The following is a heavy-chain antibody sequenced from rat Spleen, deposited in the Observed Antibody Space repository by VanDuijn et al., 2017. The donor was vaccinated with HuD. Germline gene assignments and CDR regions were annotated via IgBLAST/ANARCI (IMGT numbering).Heavy chain of an antibody. J-gene: IGHJ2*01. V-gene: IGHV5-7*01. CDR2: LSYDATAP. Sequence: EVQLVESGGGLVQPGRSLKLSCAVSGFTFSDYYMAWVRQAPTKGMEWVATLSYDATAPYYRDSVKGRFTISRDNAKTTLYLQMDSLRSEDTATYYCAKDLDYGPDYWGQGVMVTVSS. D-gene: IGHD1-11*01. CDR3: AKDLDYGPDY. CDR1: GFTFSDYY.